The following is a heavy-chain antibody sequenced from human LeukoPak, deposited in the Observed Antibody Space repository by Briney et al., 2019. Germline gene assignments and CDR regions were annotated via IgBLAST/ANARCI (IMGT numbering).Heavy chain of an antibody. J-gene: IGHJ4*02. CDR3: ARVTMVRGVIIRYYFDY. CDR1: GFTFSSYV. V-gene: IGHV3-30*04. CDR2: ISYDGSNE. Sequence: PGRSLRLSCAASGFTFSSYVMHWVRQAPGKGQERVAIISYDGSNEYYANSVKGRFTISRDNAKNSLYLQMNSLRAEDTAVYYCARVTMVRGVIIRYYFDYWGQGTLVTVSS. D-gene: IGHD3-10*01.